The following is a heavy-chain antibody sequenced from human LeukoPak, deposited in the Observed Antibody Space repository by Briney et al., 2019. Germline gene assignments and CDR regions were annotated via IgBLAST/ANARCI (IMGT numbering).Heavy chain of an antibody. CDR2: INPSGGST. CDR3: ARDGPRIAALGEDFDY. Sequence: ASVKVCCKASGYTFTSYDMHWVRRAPGQGLEWMGIINPSGGSTSYAQKFQGRVTTTRDTSTSTVYMELSSLRSEDTAVYYCARDGPRIAALGEDFDYWGQGTLVTVSS. J-gene: IGHJ4*02. CDR1: GYTFTSYD. V-gene: IGHV1-46*01. D-gene: IGHD6-6*01.